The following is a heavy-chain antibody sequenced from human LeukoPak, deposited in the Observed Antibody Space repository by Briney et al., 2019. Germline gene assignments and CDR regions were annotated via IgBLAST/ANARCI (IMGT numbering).Heavy chain of an antibody. D-gene: IGHD3-10*01. CDR1: GGSISSYY. CDR3: ARHARGGYYFDY. J-gene: IGHJ4*02. V-gene: IGHV4-59*08. Sequence: SETLSLTCTVSGGSISSYYWSWIRQPPGKGLEWIGYIYYSGSTNYNPSLKSRVTISVDTSKNQFSLKLSSVTAADAAVYYCARHARGGYYFDYWGQGTLVTVSS. CDR2: IYYSGST.